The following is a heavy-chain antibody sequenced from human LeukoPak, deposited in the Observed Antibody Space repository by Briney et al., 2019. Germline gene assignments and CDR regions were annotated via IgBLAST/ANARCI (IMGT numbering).Heavy chain of an antibody. J-gene: IGHJ4*02. V-gene: IGHV3-30-3*01. CDR2: ISYDGINK. Sequence: PGRSLRLSCAGSGFSFSNYALHWVRQAPGKGLEWMAVISYDGINKNHADSVRGRFTISRDNSKNTLYLQMNSLRAEDTAVYYCAKDKSRYCSGGSCYRTFDYWGQGTLVTVSS. CDR1: GFSFSNYA. D-gene: IGHD2-15*01. CDR3: AKDKSRYCSGGSCYRTFDY.